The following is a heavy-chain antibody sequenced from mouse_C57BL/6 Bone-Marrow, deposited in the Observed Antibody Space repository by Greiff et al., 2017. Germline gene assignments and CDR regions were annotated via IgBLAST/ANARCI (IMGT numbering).Heavy chain of an antibody. CDR2: ISSGSSTI. Sequence: EVKLMESGGGLVKPGGSLKLSCAASGFTFSDYGMHWVRQAPEKGLEWVAYISSGSSTIYYADKVKGRFTISRDNAKNTLCLQMIKLRSEDTDMYYCARSYYGRSYDAIDYWGQGTSVTVSA. CDR3: ARSYYGRSYDAIDY. D-gene: IGHD1-1*01. J-gene: IGHJ4*01. CDR1: GFTFSDYG. V-gene: IGHV5-17*01.